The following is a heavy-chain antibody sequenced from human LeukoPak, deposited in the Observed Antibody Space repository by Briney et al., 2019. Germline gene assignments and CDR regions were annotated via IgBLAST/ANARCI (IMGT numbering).Heavy chain of an antibody. J-gene: IGHJ4*02. D-gene: IGHD4-17*01. Sequence: GGSLRLSCGASGFTFSTSWMHWVRQAPGKGLVWVSSISSSSYIYYADSVKGRFTISRDNSKNTLYLQMNSLRADDTAVYYCAKDLLTVTTRFGFDYWGQGTLVTVSS. CDR1: GFTFSTSW. CDR2: ISSSSYI. V-gene: IGHV3-69-1*01. CDR3: AKDLLTVTTRFGFDY.